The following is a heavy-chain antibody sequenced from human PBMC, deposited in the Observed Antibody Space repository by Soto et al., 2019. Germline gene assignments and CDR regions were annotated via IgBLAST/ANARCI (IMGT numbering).Heavy chain of an antibody. V-gene: IGHV4-39*01. CDR3: ARFVVPAATNYFDY. CDR1: GGSISSSSYY. D-gene: IGHD2-2*01. CDR2: IYYSWST. J-gene: IGHJ4*02. Sequence: SETLSLTCTVSGGSISSSSYYWGWIRQPPGKGLEWIGSIYYSWSTYYNPSLKSRVTISVDTSKNQFSLKLSSVTAADTAVYYCARFVVPAATNYFDYWGQGTLVTVSS.